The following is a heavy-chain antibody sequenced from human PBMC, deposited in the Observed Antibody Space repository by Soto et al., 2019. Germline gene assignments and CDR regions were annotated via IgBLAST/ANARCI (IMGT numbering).Heavy chain of an antibody. CDR3: ARGSTILGGPWFDP. Sequence: SETLSLTCTVSGGSISSGGYYWIWIRQHPGKGLEWIGYIYYSGSTYCNPSLKSRVTISVDTSKNQFSLKLSSVTAADTAVYYCARGSTILGGPWFDPWGQGTLVTVSS. J-gene: IGHJ5*02. D-gene: IGHD3-3*01. CDR2: IYYSGST. CDR1: GGSISSGGYY. V-gene: IGHV4-31*03.